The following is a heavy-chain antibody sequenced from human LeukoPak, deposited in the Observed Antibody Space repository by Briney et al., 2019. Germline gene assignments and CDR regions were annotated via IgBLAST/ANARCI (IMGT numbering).Heavy chain of an antibody. CDR1: GFTFSSYW. D-gene: IGHD2-8*01. J-gene: IGHJ4*02. CDR2: IKTDGSST. V-gene: IGHV3-74*01. Sequence: GGSLRLSCAASGFTFSSYWMHWVRQAPGKGLVWVSRIKTDGSSTNYADSVKGRFTISGDNAKNTLYLQMNSLRAEDTAVYYCARVNGAYYSPEVFDSWGQGTLVTVSS. CDR3: ARVNGAYYSPEVFDS.